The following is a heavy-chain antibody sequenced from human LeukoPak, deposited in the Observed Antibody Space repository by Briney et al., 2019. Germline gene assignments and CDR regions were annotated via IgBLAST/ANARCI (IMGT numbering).Heavy chain of an antibody. V-gene: IGHV1-8*01. CDR2: MNPNSGNT. CDR3: ARGTRGDILTGYSLGY. D-gene: IGHD3-9*01. J-gene: IGHJ4*02. CDR1: GYTFTSYD. Sequence: RASVKVSCKASGYTFTSYDINWVRQATGQGLEWMGWMNPNSGNTGYAQKFQGRVTMTRNTSISIAYMEVSSLRSEDTAVYYCARGTRGDILTGYSLGYWGQGTLVTVSS.